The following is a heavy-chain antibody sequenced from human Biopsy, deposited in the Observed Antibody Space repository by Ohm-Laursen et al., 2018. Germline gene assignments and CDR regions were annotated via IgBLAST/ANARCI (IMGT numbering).Heavy chain of an antibody. Sequence: PGTLSLTCTVSGGSFTGHYWSWIRQPPGKALERIGYIYFTGRTSYNPSLKSRVTMSVNTPKKQFSLRLSSVTAADTAVYYCASAGYNPDWNFDLWGRGTRVTVSS. CDR2: IYFTGRT. V-gene: IGHV4-59*11. D-gene: IGHD5-24*01. CDR3: ASAGYNPDWNFDL. CDR1: GGSFTGHY. J-gene: IGHJ2*01.